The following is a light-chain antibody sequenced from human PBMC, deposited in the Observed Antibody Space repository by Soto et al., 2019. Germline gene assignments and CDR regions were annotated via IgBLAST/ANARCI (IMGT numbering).Light chain of an antibody. V-gene: IGKV3-20*01. CDR1: QSVSSSY. J-gene: IGKJ1*01. CDR3: QQYGSSPPWT. CDR2: GAS. Sequence: EIVLTQSPGTLSLSPGERATLSCRASQSVSSSYLAWYQQKPGKAPRLLIYGASSRATGIPDRFSGSGSGTDFTLTISRLEPDDFAVYYCQQYGSSPPWTFGQGTKVEIK.